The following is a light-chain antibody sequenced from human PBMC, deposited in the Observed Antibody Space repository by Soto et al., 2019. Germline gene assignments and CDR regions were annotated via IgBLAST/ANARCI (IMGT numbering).Light chain of an antibody. J-gene: IGKJ4*01. CDR3: QHRANWPPLT. CDR1: QTISRY. Sequence: EIVLTQSPATLSLSPGERATLSCRASQTISRYVAWYQQKPGQPPRLLIYDASTRATGTPARFSGSGSGTDFTLTIHSLEPEDFAFYFCQHRANWPPLTFGGGTKVEIK. V-gene: IGKV3-11*01. CDR2: DAS.